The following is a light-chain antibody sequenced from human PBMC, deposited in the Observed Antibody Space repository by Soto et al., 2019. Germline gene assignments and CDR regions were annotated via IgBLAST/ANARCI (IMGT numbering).Light chain of an antibody. J-gene: IGKJ2*01. CDR1: QSISSY. V-gene: IGKV1-39*01. CDR3: QQSYSTLGT. Sequence: DIQMTQSPSSLSASVGDRVTITCRASQSISSYLNWYQQKPGKAPKLLIYAASSLHSGVPSRFSGSGSGTDFTLIISSLHPEDFATYYGQQSYSTLGTFGQGTKLEIK. CDR2: AAS.